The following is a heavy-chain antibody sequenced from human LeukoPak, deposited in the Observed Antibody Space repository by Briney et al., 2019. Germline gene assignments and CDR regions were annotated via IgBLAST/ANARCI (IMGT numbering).Heavy chain of an antibody. V-gene: IGHV3-30*18. CDR2: ISYDGSNK. CDR3: AKAALLGPRDYVYYFDY. J-gene: IGHJ4*02. Sequence: GRSLRLSCAASGFTFSSYGMHWVRQAPGKGLEWVAVISYDGSNKYCADSVKGRFTISRDNSKNTLYLQMNSLRAEDTAVYYCAKAALLGPRDYVYYFDYWGQGTLVTVSS. CDR1: GFTFSSYG. D-gene: IGHD3-16*01.